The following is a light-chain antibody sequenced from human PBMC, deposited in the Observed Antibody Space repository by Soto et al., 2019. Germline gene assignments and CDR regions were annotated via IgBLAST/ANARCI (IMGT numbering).Light chain of an antibody. CDR3: QQYGRYRT. J-gene: IGKJ1*01. CDR2: KAS. V-gene: IGKV1-5*03. Sequence: DIQMTQSPSTLSASVGDRVTITCRASQSISTWLAWYQHKPGKAPNLLIYKASSLDSGVPSRFSGSGSGTEFTLTISSLQPDDVATYYCQQYGRYRTFGQGTKVEIK. CDR1: QSISTW.